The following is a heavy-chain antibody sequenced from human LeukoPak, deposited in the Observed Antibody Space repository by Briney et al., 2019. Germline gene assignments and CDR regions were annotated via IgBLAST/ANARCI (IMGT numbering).Heavy chain of an antibody. CDR2: INHSGST. CDR3: ARGPPPYSSGYARYI. Sequence: SETLSLTCAVYGGSFSGYYWNWIRQPPGKRLEWIGEINHSGSTNYNPSLKSRVTISVDTSKNQFSLKLSSVTAADTAVYYCARGPPPYSSGYARYIWGKGTMVTVFS. J-gene: IGHJ3*02. V-gene: IGHV4-34*01. D-gene: IGHD6-19*01. CDR1: GGSFSGYY.